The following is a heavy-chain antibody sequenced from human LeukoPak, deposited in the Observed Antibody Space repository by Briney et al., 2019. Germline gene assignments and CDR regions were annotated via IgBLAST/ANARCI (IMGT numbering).Heavy chain of an antibody. CDR1: GFTFSSYA. Sequence: GGSLRLSCAASGFTFSSYAMSWVRQAPGKGLEWVSAISGSGGSTYYADSVKGRFTISRDNSKNTLYLQMNSLRAEDTAVYYCAKASSSGWYFVGDIDYWGQGTLVTVSS. J-gene: IGHJ4*02. D-gene: IGHD6-19*01. CDR2: ISGSGGST. V-gene: IGHV3-23*01. CDR3: AKASSSGWYFVGDIDY.